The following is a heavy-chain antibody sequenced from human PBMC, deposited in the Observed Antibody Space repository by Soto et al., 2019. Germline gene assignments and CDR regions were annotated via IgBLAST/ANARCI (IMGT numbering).Heavy chain of an antibody. CDR2: TYYSGST. D-gene: IGHD1-7*01. Sequence: QVQLQESGPRLVKPSQTLSLSCTVSGDSIRSGGYYWSWIRQHPGKGLEWIGYTYYSGSTDYNPSLQSRVTVSVDSSKNEFSLKLSSVTAADTAVYYCARANLNPRKGFNPWGQGTLVTVSS. CDR3: ARANLNPRKGFNP. V-gene: IGHV4-31*03. J-gene: IGHJ5*02. CDR1: GDSIRSGGYY.